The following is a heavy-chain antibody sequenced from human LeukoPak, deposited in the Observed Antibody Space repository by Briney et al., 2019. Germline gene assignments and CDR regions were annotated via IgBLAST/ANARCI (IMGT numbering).Heavy chain of an antibody. CDR3: ARVDGDSSGYYLLY. D-gene: IGHD3-22*01. CDR2: IWYDGSKK. J-gene: IGHJ4*02. CDR1: GFTFSTYG. Sequence: QPGRSLRLSCAGSGFTFSTYGMHWVRQAPGKGLEWVAVIWYDGSKKYYGDSVKGRFTISRDNSRNTLYLQMNSLRVEDTAVYYCARVDGDSSGYYLLYWGQGTLVTVSS. V-gene: IGHV3-33*01.